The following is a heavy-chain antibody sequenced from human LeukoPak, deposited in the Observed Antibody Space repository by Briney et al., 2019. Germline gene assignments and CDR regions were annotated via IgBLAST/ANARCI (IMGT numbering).Heavy chain of an antibody. CDR2: IRYDGSNK. J-gene: IGHJ4*02. V-gene: IGHV3-30*02. D-gene: IGHD6-25*01. CDR1: GFTFSSYG. CDR3: ARVLDNSSSRYQSLKY. Sequence: GGSLRLSCAASGFTFSSYGMHWVRQAPGKGLDWVAFIRYDGSNKYYADSVKGRFTISRDNSTNTLYLQMNSLRAEDTAVYYCARVLDNSSSRYQSLKYWGQGTLVTVSS.